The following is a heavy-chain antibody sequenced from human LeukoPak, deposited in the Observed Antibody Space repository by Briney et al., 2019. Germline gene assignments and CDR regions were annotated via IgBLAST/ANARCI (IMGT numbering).Heavy chain of an antibody. V-gene: IGHV3-23*01. D-gene: IGHD3-10*01. Sequence: GGSLRLSCAASAFTFSNYAMSWVRQAPGKGLEWVSIVSESGFTTYYADSVKGRFTISRDNSKNTVYLQMNSLRAEDTAIYYCARVANYFGSGKYSHFDYWGQGSLVTVSS. CDR1: AFTFSNYA. CDR2: VSESGFTT. CDR3: ARVANYFGSGKYSHFDY. J-gene: IGHJ4*02.